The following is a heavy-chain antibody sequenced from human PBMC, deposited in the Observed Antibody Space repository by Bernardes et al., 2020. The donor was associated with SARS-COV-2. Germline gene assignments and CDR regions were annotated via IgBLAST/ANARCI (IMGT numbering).Heavy chain of an antibody. CDR2: IYTSGST. V-gene: IGHV4-4*07. J-gene: IGHJ2*01. CDR3: ARGIVVVPAAINRIRYFDL. Sequence: SETLSLTCTVSGGSISSYYWSWIRQPAGKGLEWIGRIYTSGSTNYNPSLKSRVTMSVDTSKNQFSLKLSSVTAADTAVYYCARGIVVVPAAINRIRYFDLWGRGTLVTVSS. D-gene: IGHD2-2*02. CDR1: GGSISSYY.